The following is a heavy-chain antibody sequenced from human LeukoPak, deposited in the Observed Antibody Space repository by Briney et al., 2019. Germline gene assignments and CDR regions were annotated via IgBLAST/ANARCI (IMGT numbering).Heavy chain of an antibody. V-gene: IGHV4-59*01. D-gene: IGHD2-2*01. J-gene: IGHJ5*02. CDR3: ARVQYCSTTSCPIDP. Sequence: SETLSLTCTVSGGSTSSYYWSWIRQPPGKGLEWVGYIYNSGSTNYNPSLKSRVTISVDTSKNQFSLKMSSVTAADTAVYYCARVQYCSTTSCPIDPWGQGTLVTVSS. CDR1: GGSTSSYY. CDR2: IYNSGST.